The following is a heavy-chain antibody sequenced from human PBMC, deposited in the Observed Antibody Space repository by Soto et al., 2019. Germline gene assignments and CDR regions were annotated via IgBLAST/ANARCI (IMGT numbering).Heavy chain of an antibody. CDR3: AREGPIVVVPAATQSRYYYYYGMDV. V-gene: IGHV1-69*13. J-gene: IGHJ6*02. Sequence: ASVKVSCKASGGTFSSYAISWVRQAPGQGLEWMGGIIPIFGTANYAQKFQGRVTITADESTSTAYMELGSLRSEDTAVYYCAREGPIVVVPAATQSRYYYYYGMDVWGQGTTVTVSS. D-gene: IGHD2-2*01. CDR1: GGTFSSYA. CDR2: IIPIFGTA.